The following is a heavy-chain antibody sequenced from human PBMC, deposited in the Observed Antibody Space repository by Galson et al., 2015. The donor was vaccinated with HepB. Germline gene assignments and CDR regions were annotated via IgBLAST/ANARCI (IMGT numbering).Heavy chain of an antibody. J-gene: IGHJ4*02. CDR3: ARGMVQGVIITLDY. CDR2: IRAYNGDT. D-gene: IGHD3-10*01. V-gene: IGHV1-18*01. CDR1: AYTFTSYG. Sequence: VKVSCKASAYTFTSYGIIWVRQAPGQGLEWMGWIRAYNGDTNYAQKFQGRVTMTTDTSTSTAYMELRSLTSDDTAVYYCARGMVQGVIITLDYWGQGTLVTVSS.